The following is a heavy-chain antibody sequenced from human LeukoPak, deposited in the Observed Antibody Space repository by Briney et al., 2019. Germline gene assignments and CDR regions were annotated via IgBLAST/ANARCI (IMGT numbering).Heavy chain of an antibody. CDR1: GGSISSYY. J-gene: IGHJ4*02. CDR2: IYYSGST. Sequence: SETLSLTCTVSGGSISSYYWSRIRQPPGKGLEWIGYIYYSGSTKYNPSLKSRVTISADTSKNQFSLKLSSVTAADTAVYYCARGASSSGYSSSWLSYFDYWGRGTLVTVSS. CDR3: ARGASSSGYSSSWLSYFDY. V-gene: IGHV4-59*01. D-gene: IGHD6-13*01.